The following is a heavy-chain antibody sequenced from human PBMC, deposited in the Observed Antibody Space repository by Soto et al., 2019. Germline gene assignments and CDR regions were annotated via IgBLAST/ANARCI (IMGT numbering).Heavy chain of an antibody. CDR2: ISVYNGNT. V-gene: IGHV1-18*01. D-gene: IGHD2-2*01. CDR3: ARVTGSCRSTSCSYYYYYYGMDV. J-gene: IGHJ6*02. Sequence: EASVKVSCKASGYTFTSYGISWVRQAPGQGLEWMGWISVYNGNTNYAQKLLGRVTMTTDTSSSTAYMELRSLRSDDTAVYYCARVTGSCRSTSCSYYYYYYGMDVWGQGTTVTVSS. CDR1: GYTFTSYG.